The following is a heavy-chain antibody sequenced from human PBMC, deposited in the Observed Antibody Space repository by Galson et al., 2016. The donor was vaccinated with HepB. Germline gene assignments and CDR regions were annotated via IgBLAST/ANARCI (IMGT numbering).Heavy chain of an antibody. V-gene: IGHV3-30-3*01. CDR3: TRELLRRSSFDY. CDR1: GFTFSGFA. CDR2: VSYGEVYE. Sequence: SLRLSCAASGFTFSGFAMHWVRQAPGKGLEWVAAVSYGEVYEFYADSVKSRFTISRDNSKNTLYLQMNSLTVEDTAVYYCTRELLRRSSFDYWGQGTLVTVS. J-gene: IGHJ4*02. D-gene: IGHD5-12*01.